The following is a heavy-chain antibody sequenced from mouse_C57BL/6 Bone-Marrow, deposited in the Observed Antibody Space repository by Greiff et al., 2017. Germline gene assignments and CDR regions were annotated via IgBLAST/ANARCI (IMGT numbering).Heavy chain of an antibody. V-gene: IGHV5-16*01. CDR1: GFTFSDYY. CDR3: AREGTTVEGEYAMDY. J-gene: IGHJ4*01. D-gene: IGHD1-1*01. Sequence: EVKLVESEGGLVQPGSSMKLSCTASGFTFSDYYMAWVRQVPEKGLEWVANINYDGSSTYYLDTLKSRFIISSDNAKNILYLQLSSLKSEDTATYYCAREGTTVEGEYAMDYWGQGTSVTVSS. CDR2: INYDGSST.